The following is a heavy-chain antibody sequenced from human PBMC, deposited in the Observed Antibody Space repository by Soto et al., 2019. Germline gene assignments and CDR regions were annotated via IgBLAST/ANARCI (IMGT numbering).Heavy chain of an antibody. CDR3: SRADYFCDRCSD. CDR2: IKEDGSEK. Sequence: GGSLRLSCAASGITFSSYWMRWVRQAPGKGLEWVANIKEDGSEKYYVDSVKGRFTISRDNAKNSLYLQMNSLGADATAVYYCSRADYFCDRCSDWGHGTPVTVPS. J-gene: IGHJ4*01. V-gene: IGHV3-7*01. CDR1: GITFSSYW. D-gene: IGHD3-16*01.